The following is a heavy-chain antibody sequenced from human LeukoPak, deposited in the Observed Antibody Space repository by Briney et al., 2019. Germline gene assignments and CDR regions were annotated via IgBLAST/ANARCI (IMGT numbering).Heavy chain of an antibody. CDR2: IYYSGST. V-gene: IGHV4-39*07. CDR3: ARDVPGGQNDY. Sequence: PSETLSLTCIVSGGSISSSSYYWGWIRQPPGKGLEWFGSIYYSGSTYYNPSLKSRFTISVDTSKNQFSLNINFVTAADTAVYYCARDVPGGQNDYWGQGTLVTVSS. D-gene: IGHD3-16*01. J-gene: IGHJ4*02. CDR1: GGSISSSSYY.